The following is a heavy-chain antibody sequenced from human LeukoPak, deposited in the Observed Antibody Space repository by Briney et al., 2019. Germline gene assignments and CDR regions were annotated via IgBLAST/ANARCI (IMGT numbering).Heavy chain of an antibody. Sequence: SETLSLTCAVYGGSFSGYYWSWIRQPPGKGLEWIGEINHSGSTNYNPSLKSRVTISVDTSKNQFSLKLSSVTAADTAVYYCARPFCSSSSCSLFFDYWGQGTLVTVSS. D-gene: IGHD2-2*01. J-gene: IGHJ4*02. V-gene: IGHV4-34*01. CDR1: GGSFSGYY. CDR3: ARPFCSSSSCSLFFDY. CDR2: INHSGST.